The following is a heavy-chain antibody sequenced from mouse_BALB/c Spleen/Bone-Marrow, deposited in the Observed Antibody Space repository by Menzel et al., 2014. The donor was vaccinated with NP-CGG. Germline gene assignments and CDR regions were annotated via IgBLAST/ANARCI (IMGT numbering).Heavy chain of an antibody. CDR2: ISYSGST. V-gene: IGHV3-8*02. D-gene: IGHD2-1*01. CDR3: ARYDGNYDWHFDV. CDR1: GDSITSGY. Sequence: ESGPSLVKPSQTLSLTCSVTGDSITSGYWNWIRKFPGNKLEYMGYISYSGSTYYNPSLKSRISITRDTSKNQYYLQLNSVTTEDTATYYCARYDGNYDWHFDVWGAGTTVTVSS. J-gene: IGHJ1*01.